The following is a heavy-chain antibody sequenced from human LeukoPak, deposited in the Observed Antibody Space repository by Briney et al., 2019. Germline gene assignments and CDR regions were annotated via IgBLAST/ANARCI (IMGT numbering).Heavy chain of an antibody. J-gene: IGHJ4*02. Sequence: PSETLSPTCTVSGGSISSYYWSWIRQPPGKGLEWIGYIYYSGSTNYNPSLKSRVTISVGTSKNQFSLKLSSVTAADTAVYYCARGGDYFDYWGQGTLVTVSS. CDR1: GGSISSYY. CDR3: ARGGDYFDY. V-gene: IGHV4-59*01. D-gene: IGHD6-25*01. CDR2: IYYSGST.